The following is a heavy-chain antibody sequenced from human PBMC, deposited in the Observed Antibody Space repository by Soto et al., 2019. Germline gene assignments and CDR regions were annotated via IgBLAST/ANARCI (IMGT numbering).Heavy chain of an antibody. V-gene: IGHV6-1*01. D-gene: IGHD1-26*01. Sequence: PSQTLSLTCAISGDSVSSNSAAWNWIRQSTSRGLEWLGRTYYRSKWNNDYAVSVKSRITINPDTSKNQFSLQLNSVTPEDTAVYYCVRDSGFGVGALGHHDAFDIWGQGTMVTVSS. CDR1: GDSVSSNSAA. J-gene: IGHJ3*02. CDR3: VRDSGFGVGALGHHDAFDI. CDR2: TYYRSKWNN.